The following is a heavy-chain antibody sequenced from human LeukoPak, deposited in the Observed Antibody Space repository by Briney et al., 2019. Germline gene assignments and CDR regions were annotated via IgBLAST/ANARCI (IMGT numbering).Heavy chain of an antibody. J-gene: IGHJ4*02. D-gene: IGHD3-3*02. Sequence: PGGSLRLSCAASGFTVSSNYMSWVRQAPGKGLEWVSIIYSGGSTYHADSVKGRFTISRDNSKNTLYLQMNSLRAEDTAVYYCARELGKPFDYWGQGTLVTVSS. CDR2: IYSGGST. V-gene: IGHV3-53*01. CDR3: ARELGKPFDY. CDR1: GFTVSSNY.